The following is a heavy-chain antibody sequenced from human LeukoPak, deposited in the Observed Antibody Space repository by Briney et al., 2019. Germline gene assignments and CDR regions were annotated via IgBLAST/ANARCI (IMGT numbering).Heavy chain of an antibody. V-gene: IGHV1-46*01. J-gene: IGHJ4*02. CDR3: ARDHEGFDY. CDR2: IYPRDGST. Sequence: PGASVKVSCKASGYTFTSNYIHWVRQAPGQGLEWMGMIYPRDGSTSYAQKFQGRVTVTRDTSTSTVHMELSGLRSEDTAVYYCARDHEGFDYWGQGTLVTVSS. CDR1: GYTFTSNY.